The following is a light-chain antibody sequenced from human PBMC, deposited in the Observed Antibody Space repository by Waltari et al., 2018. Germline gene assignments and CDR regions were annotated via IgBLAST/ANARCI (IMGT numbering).Light chain of an antibody. Sequence: QSVLTQPPSASGTPGQTVSISCSGSSSSIGSNPVIWYQVLPGAAHRPLIHTASLRPSGAPGRFSASRSGTSASLDICGLQFEDAAEYYGAAWVDSLYGCFFGTGTRVTVL. CDR1: SSSIGSNP. V-gene: IGLV1-44*01. J-gene: IGLJ1*01. CDR2: TAS. CDR3: AAWVDSLYGCF.